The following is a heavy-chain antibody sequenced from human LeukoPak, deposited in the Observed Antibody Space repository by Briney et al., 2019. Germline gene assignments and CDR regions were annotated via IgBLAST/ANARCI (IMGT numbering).Heavy chain of an antibody. CDR3: ARGDSGSSHFEY. V-gene: IGHV3-30-3*01. CDR2: TSYDGSNK. J-gene: IGHJ4*01. CDR1: EFTFSSYA. D-gene: IGHD1-26*01. Sequence: GGSLRLSCTASEFTFSSYAMHWVRQAPGKGLEWVAVTSYDGSNKYYAESVKGRFTVSRDNSKNTVNLQMNSLKPEDTAVYYCARGDSGSSHFEYWGHGNLVTVSS.